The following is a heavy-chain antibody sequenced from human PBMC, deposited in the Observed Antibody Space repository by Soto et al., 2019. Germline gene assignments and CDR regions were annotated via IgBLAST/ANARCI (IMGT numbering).Heavy chain of an antibody. V-gene: IGHV3-21*01. Sequence: GGSLRLSCAASGFSFNSYAMHWVRQAPGKXLEWVSSISSSGTYIYYADSLKGRFTISRDNAKNSVDLQMNSLRADDTAVNYCARVRMYYSSSQAAYYLDYWGQGALVTVSS. CDR3: ARVRMYYSSSQAAYYLDY. CDR2: ISSSGTYI. D-gene: IGHD6-13*01. CDR1: GFSFNSYA. J-gene: IGHJ4*02.